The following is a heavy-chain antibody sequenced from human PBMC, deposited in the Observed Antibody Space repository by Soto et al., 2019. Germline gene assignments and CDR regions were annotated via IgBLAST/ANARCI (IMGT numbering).Heavy chain of an antibody. CDR3: AKLGSGYSSSLDY. J-gene: IGHJ4*02. D-gene: IGHD5-18*01. CDR2: ISYDGSNK. CDR1: GFTFSSYG. Sequence: GGSLRLSCAASGFTFSSYGMHWVRQAPGKGLEWVAVISYDGSNKYYADSVKGRFTISRDNSKNTLYLQMNSLRAEDTVVYYCAKLGSGYSSSLDYWGQGTLVTVSS. V-gene: IGHV3-30*18.